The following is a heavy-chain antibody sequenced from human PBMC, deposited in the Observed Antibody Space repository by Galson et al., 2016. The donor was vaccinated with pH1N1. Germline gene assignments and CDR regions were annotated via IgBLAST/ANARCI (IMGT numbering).Heavy chain of an antibody. J-gene: IGHJ6*02. D-gene: IGHD5-18*01. CDR3: ARRDTLYGVDV. CDR2: IYPGDSET. Sequence: QSGAEVKKPGESLRISCKGSGYSFSNYWIGWVRQMPGKGLEWMGIIYPGDSETKYSPSFQGQVTFSADKSSSTACLQWSSLKASDTAMYYCARRDTLYGVDVWGQGTTVTVSS. CDR1: GYSFSNYW. V-gene: IGHV5-51*01.